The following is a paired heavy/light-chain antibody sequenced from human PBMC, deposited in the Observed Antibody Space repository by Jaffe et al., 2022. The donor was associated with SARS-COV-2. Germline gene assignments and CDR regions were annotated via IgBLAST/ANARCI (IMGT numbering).Light chain of an antibody. CDR2: KDS. CDR1: ALPKQY. J-gene: IGLJ2*01. V-gene: IGLV3-25*03. CDR3: QSADSSGTYPV. Sequence: SYELTQPPSVSVSPGQTARITCSADALPKQYAYWYQQKPGQAPVLVIYKDSERPSGIPERFSGSSSGTTVTLTISGVQAEDEADYYCQSADSSGTYPVFGGGTKLTVL.
Heavy chain of an antibody. CDR3: ARAVAVNWFGELLSYYYYYYMDV. V-gene: IGHV1-18*01. J-gene: IGHJ6*03. D-gene: IGHD3-10*01. CDR1: GYTFTSYG. CDR2: ISAYNGNT. Sequence: QVQLVQSGAEVKKPGASVKVSCKASGYTFTSYGISWVRQAPGQGLEWMGWISAYNGNTNYAQKLQGRVTMTTDTSTSTAYMELRSLRSDDTAVYYCARAVAVNWFGELLSYYYYYYMDVWGKGTTVTVSS.